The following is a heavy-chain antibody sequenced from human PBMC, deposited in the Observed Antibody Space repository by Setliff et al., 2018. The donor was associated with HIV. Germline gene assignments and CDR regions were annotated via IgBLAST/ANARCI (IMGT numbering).Heavy chain of an antibody. J-gene: IGHJ1*01. CDR1: GFTFSSYG. V-gene: IGHV3-30*18. CDR3: AKDKNKALSSGSPFQH. Sequence: LRLSCAASGFTFSSYGMNWVRQAPGKGLEWVAVMSYDGSNKYYADSVKGRFTISRDNSKDTLYLQMNSLRAEDTALYFCAKDKNKALSSGSPFQHWGQGTLVTVSS. CDR2: MSYDGSNK. D-gene: IGHD3-22*01.